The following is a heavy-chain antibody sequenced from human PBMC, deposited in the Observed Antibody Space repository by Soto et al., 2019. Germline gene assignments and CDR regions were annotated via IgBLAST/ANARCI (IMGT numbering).Heavy chain of an antibody. CDR2: IYNSGIT. Sequence: SETLSLTCTVSGGSISGGDDYWSWIRQPPGKGLEWIGHIYNSGITYYNPSLKSRVVISIDTSRNQFSLRLNSLTAADTAIYYCAIHRGISAPGSADWGQGTLVTVSS. J-gene: IGHJ4*02. CDR3: AIHRGISAPGSAD. D-gene: IGHD6-13*01. CDR1: GGSISGGDDY. V-gene: IGHV4-30-4*01.